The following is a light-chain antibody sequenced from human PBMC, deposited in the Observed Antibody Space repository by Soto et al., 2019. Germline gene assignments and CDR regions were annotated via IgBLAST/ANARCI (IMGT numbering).Light chain of an antibody. CDR3: QHYNSFSPWA. J-gene: IGKJ1*01. V-gene: IGKV1-5*01. CDR2: DAS. CDR1: QSVGTW. Sequence: IQITQSPSTLSAPVGDRVTVTCRASQSVGTWLAWYQQKPGRAPNLLIYDASTLASAVPSRFSGSGSGAEFTLTISSLQSDDFATYYCQHYNSFSPWAFGQGTKVDIK.